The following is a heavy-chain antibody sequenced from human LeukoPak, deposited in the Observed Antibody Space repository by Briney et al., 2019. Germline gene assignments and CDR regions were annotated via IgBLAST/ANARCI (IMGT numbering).Heavy chain of an antibody. Sequence: RTLRLSCAASGFTFSSYAMHWVRQAPGKGLEWVAVISYDGSNKYYADSVKGRFTISRDNAKNSLYLQMNSLRAEDTAVYYCARVRHFDYWGQGTLVTVSS. CDR3: ARVRHFDY. CDR1: GFTFSSYA. CDR2: ISYDGSNK. V-gene: IGHV3-30*04. J-gene: IGHJ4*02.